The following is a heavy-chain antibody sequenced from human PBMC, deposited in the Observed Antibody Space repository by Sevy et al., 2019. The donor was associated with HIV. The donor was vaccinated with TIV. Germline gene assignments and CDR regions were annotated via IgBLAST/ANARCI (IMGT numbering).Heavy chain of an antibody. CDR3: ARDHPIAAAGTSPWFDP. CDR1: GFTFSSYS. Sequence: GGSLRLSCAASGFTFSSYSMNWVRQAPGKGLEWVSSISSSSSYIYYADSVKGRFTISRDNAKNSQYLQMNSLRAEDTAVYYCARDHPIAAAGTSPWFDPWGQGTLVTVSS. D-gene: IGHD6-13*01. J-gene: IGHJ5*02. V-gene: IGHV3-21*01. CDR2: ISSSSSYI.